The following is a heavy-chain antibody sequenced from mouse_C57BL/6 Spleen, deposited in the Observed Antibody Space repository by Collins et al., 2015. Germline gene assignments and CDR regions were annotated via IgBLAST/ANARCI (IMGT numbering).Heavy chain of an antibody. CDR2: IHLSDSDT. J-gene: IGHJ2*01. V-gene: IGHV1-74*01. CDR3: AMGGSVAENY. D-gene: IGHD1-1*01. CDR1: GYTFTSYW. Sequence: QVQLQQPGAELVRPGSSVKLSCKASGYTFTSYWMHWVKQSPGQGLEWIGRIHLSDSDTNYNQEFKGKATLTVDKSSSTAYMQISSLTSEDSAVYYCAMGGSVAENYWGQGTTLTVSS.